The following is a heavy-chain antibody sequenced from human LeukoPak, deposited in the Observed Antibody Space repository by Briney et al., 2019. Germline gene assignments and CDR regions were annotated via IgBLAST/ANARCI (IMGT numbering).Heavy chain of an antibody. CDR2: ISSSSSYI. J-gene: IGHJ5*02. CDR1: GFTFSSYS. CDR3: ARDSYDFWSGSWFDP. Sequence: KPGGSLRLSCAASGFTFSSYSLNWVRQAPGKGLEWVSSISSSSSYIYYADSVKGRFTISRDNAKNSLYLQMNSLRAEDTAVYYCARDSYDFWSGSWFDPWGQGTLVTVSS. D-gene: IGHD3-3*01. V-gene: IGHV3-21*01.